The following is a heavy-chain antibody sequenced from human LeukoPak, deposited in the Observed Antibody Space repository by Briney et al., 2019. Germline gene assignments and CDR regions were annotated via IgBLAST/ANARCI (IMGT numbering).Heavy chain of an antibody. Sequence: GGSLRLSCAASGFTFSSYAMSWVRQAPGKGLEWVSAISGSGGSTNYADSVKGRFTISRDNSKNTLYLQMNSLRAEDAAVYYCAKQAAIFGVVPGVDYWGQGTLVTVSS. D-gene: IGHD3-3*01. CDR2: ISGSGGST. V-gene: IGHV3-23*01. CDR1: GFTFSSYA. CDR3: AKQAAIFGVVPGVDY. J-gene: IGHJ4*02.